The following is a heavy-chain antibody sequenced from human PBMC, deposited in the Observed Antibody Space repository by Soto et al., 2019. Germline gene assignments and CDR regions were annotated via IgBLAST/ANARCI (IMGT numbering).Heavy chain of an antibody. CDR3: AKEMGYYDSSGYYRGPYDY. D-gene: IGHD3-22*01. CDR1: GFTFSSYA. CDR2: ISGSGGST. V-gene: IGHV3-23*01. J-gene: IGHJ4*02. Sequence: PWGSLRLSCAASGFTFSSYAMSWVRQAPGKGLEWVSAISGSGGSTYYADSVKGRFTISRDNSKNTLYLQMNSLRAEDTAVYYCAKEMGYYDSSGYYRGPYDYWGQGPLVTVSS.